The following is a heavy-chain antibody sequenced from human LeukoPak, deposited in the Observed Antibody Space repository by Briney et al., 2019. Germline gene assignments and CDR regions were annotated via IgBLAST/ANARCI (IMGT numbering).Heavy chain of an antibody. V-gene: IGHV3-30*04. CDR3: ARSPFSGTYADYFDS. J-gene: IGHJ4*02. CDR1: GLTFSSYA. CDR2: ISYDGRDE. D-gene: IGHD1-26*01. Sequence: GGSLRPSCAASGLTFSSYAMHWLRQAPGKRLEWVALISYDGRDEYYADSVKGRFTISRDNSKNTLYVQMNSLRAEDTAVFYCARSPFSGTYADYFDSWGQGTLVTVSP.